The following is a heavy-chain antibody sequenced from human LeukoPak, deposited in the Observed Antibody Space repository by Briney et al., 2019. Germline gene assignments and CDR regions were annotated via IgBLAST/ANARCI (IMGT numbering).Heavy chain of an antibody. CDR1: GFTFSSYE. CDR2: ISSSGSTI. J-gene: IGHJ4*02. D-gene: IGHD3-10*01. Sequence: PGGSLRLSCAASGFTFSSYEMNWVRQAPGKGLEWVSYISSSGSTIYYADSVKGRFTISRDNAKNSLYLQMNSLRAEDTAVYYCARVMITMVRRAQPFDYWGQGTLVTVSS. V-gene: IGHV3-48*03. CDR3: ARVMITMVRRAQPFDY.